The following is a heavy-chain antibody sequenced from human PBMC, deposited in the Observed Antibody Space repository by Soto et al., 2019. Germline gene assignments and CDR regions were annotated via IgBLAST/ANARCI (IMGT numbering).Heavy chain of an antibody. V-gene: IGHV1-58*01. Sequence: QMQLVQSGPEVKKPGTSVKVSCKASGFTFTSSNVQWVRQARGQRPEWIGWIAVGSGNTNNAQKFQGRVTITRDTSTSTAYMELSSLRSEDTAVYYCAAEGSYFYDRSVQPWFDPWGQGTLVTVSS. J-gene: IGHJ5*02. D-gene: IGHD3-22*01. CDR1: GFTFTSSN. CDR3: AAEGSYFYDRSVQPWFDP. CDR2: IAVGSGNT.